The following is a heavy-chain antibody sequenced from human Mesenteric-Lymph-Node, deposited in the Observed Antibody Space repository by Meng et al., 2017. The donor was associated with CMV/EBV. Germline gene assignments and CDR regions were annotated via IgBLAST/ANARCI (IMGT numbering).Heavy chain of an antibody. D-gene: IGHD3-3*01. CDR1: LSLSTEPVS. CDR3: APLLRFLEWSWGFDP. J-gene: IGHJ5*02. Sequence: LSLSTEPVSVGWFRQPPGKALEWLGLIYWNDAKRFSASLKSRLTITRDTSENQVVLRMTNMDPVDTGTYYCAPLLRFLEWSWGFDPWGQGTLVTVSS. CDR2: IYWNDAK. V-gene: IGHV2-5*01.